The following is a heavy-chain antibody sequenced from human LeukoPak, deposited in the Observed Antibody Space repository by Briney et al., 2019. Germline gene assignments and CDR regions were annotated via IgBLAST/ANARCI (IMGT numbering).Heavy chain of an antibody. J-gene: IGHJ6*02. D-gene: IGHD6-13*01. CDR1: GFTFGSYA. Sequence: PGGSLRLSCTASGFTFGSYAMSWVRQAPGKGLEWVSSISGGSEDTYYADSVKGRFTISRDNSKSTLNLQLNSLGAEDTAVYYCARTIAQYSNSWLYFYYGLDVWGQGTTVTVSS. CDR3: ARTIAQYSNSWLYFYYGLDV. CDR2: ISGGSEDT. V-gene: IGHV3-23*01.